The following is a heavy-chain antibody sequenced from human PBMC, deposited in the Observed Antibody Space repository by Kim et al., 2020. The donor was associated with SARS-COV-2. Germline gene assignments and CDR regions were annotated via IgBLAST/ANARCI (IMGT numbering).Heavy chain of an antibody. D-gene: IGHD4-17*01. Sequence: ASVKVSCKASGYTFTSYGISWVRQAPGQGLEWMGWISAYNGNTNYAQKLQGRVTMTTDTSTSTAYMELRSLRSDDTAVYYCAREPTVVTQYYYYGMDVWGQGTTVTVSS. J-gene: IGHJ6*02. CDR3: AREPTVVTQYYYYGMDV. V-gene: IGHV1-18*01. CDR2: ISAYNGNT. CDR1: GYTFTSYG.